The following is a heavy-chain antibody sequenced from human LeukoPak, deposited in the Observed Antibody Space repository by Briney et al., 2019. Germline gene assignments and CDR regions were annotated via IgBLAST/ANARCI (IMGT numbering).Heavy chain of an antibody. D-gene: IGHD2-15*01. Sequence: GGSLRLSCAASGFTFSNYAMSWVRQAPRKGLEWVSGISWNSGSIGYADSVKGRFTISRDNAKNSLYLQMNSPRAEDTALYYCAKDNPTYCSGGSCPFTNWFDPWGQGTLATVSS. CDR2: ISWNSGSI. J-gene: IGHJ5*02. CDR3: AKDNPTYCSGGSCPFTNWFDP. CDR1: GFTFSNYA. V-gene: IGHV3-9*01.